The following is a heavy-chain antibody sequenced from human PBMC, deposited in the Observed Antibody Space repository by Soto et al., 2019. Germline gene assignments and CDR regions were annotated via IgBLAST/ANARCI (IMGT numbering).Heavy chain of an antibody. Sequence: AGGSLRLSCAASGFTFSNAWMSWVRQAPGKGLEWVGRIKSKTDGGTTDYAAPVKGRFTISRDDSKNTLYLQMNSLKTEDTAVYYCTTQATTVTTYYYYGMDVWGQGTTVTVSS. CDR2: IKSKTDGGTT. V-gene: IGHV3-15*01. D-gene: IGHD4-17*01. J-gene: IGHJ6*02. CDR1: GFTFSNAW. CDR3: TTQATTVTTYYYYGMDV.